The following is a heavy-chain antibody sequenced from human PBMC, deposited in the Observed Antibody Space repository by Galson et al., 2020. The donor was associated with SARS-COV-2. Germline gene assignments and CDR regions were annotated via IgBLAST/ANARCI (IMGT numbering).Heavy chain of an antibody. CDR2: IYYSGRT. CDR3: ASFHFDWLLLGFDY. D-gene: IGHD3-9*01. J-gene: IGHJ4*02. CDR1: GVSISSSIYY. V-gene: IGHV4-39*01. Sequence: ETSETLSLTCTVSGVSISSSIYYWGWIRQPPGKGLEWSGSIYYSGRTYYNPSLKSRVTISVDTSKNQFSLKLSSVTAADTAVYYCASFHFDWLLLGFDYWGQGTLVTVSS.